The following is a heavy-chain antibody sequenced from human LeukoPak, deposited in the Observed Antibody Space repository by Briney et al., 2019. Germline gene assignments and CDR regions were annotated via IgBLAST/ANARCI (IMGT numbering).Heavy chain of an antibody. J-gene: IGHJ6*02. CDR3: ARVSTDYYDSSGYYHYYYGMDV. CDR2: IIPIFGTA. V-gene: IGHV1-69*01. Sequence: SVKVSCKASGGTFSSYAISWVRQAPGQGLEWMGGIIPIFGTANYAQKFQGRVTITADESTSTAYMELSSLRSEDTAVYYCARVSTDYYDSSGYYHYYYGMDVWGQGTTVTVSS. D-gene: IGHD3-22*01. CDR1: GGTFSSYA.